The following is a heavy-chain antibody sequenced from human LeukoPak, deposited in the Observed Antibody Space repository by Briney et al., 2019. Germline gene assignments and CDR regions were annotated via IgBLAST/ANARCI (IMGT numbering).Heavy chain of an antibody. J-gene: IGHJ4*02. V-gene: IGHV3-30*02. CDR1: GFTFSSYA. CDR3: AKRTADVLYYFDY. Sequence: GGSLRLSCAASGFTFSSYAMHWVRQAPGKGLEWVAFIRYDASNKYYADSVKGRFTISRDNSKNTLYLQMNSLRAEDTAVYYCAKRTADVLYYFDYWGQGTLVTVSS. D-gene: IGHD6-13*01. CDR2: IRYDASNK.